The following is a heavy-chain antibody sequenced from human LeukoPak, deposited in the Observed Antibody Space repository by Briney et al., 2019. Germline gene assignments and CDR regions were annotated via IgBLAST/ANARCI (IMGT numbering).Heavy chain of an antibody. CDR1: GYTFTGYY. J-gene: IGHJ6*02. CDR3: ARDLGPSYYYGMDV. V-gene: IGHV1-2*02. CDR2: INPNSGGT. Sequence: ASVKVSCKASGYTFTGYYMHWVRQAPGQGLEWMGWINPNSGGTNYAQKFQGRVTMTRDTSISTAYMELSRLRSDDTAVYYCARDLGPSYYYGMDVWAKGPRSPSP.